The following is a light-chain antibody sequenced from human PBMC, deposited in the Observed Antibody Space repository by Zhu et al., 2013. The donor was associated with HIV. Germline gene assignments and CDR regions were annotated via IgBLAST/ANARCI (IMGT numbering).Light chain of an antibody. J-gene: IGKJ2*01. V-gene: IGKV4-1*01. Sequence: DIVMTQSPDSLAVSLGERATINCKSSQSVLYSSNNKNYLAWYQQKSGQPPKLLIYWASTRESGVPDRFSGSGYGTEFTLTITNLRPDDFATYYCQQYNSRPYTFGQGTKVDIK. CDR1: QSVLYSSNNKNY. CDR2: WAS. CDR3: QQYNSRPYT.